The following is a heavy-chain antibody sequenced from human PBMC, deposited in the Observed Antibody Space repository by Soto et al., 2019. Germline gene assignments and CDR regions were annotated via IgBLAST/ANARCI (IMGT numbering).Heavy chain of an antibody. D-gene: IGHD2-15*01. CDR2: ISSGSSYI. CDR1: GFTFSTYN. J-gene: IGHJ4*02. Sequence: EMQLVESGGGLVKPGGSLRLSCAASGFTFSTYNMNWVRQAPGQGLEWVSSISSGSSYIYYADSVKGRFTISRDNAKNSLYLKINSLSAEDTAVYYGARDQPVESTRGWGQGTLVTVSS. V-gene: IGHV3-21*01. CDR3: ARDQPVESTRG.